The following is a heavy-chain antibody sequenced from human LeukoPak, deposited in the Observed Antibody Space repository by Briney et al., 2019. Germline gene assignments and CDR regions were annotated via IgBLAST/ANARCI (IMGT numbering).Heavy chain of an antibody. CDR3: VKGKWEDNHYYFGLDV. CDR2: IWHDGRNE. D-gene: IGHD1-26*01. J-gene: IGHJ6*02. Sequence: GGSLRHSCAASGFIFSNYAMHWVRQAPGKGLEWVAVIWHDGRNEYYADSVKGRFTISRDTSKNMVVLQMDSLRPEDTAVYFCVKGKWEDNHYYFGLDVWGQGTTVTVAS. CDR1: GFIFSNYA. V-gene: IGHV3-30*02.